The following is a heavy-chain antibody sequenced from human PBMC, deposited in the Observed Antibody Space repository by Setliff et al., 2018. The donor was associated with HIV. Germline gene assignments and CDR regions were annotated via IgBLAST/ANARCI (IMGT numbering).Heavy chain of an antibody. J-gene: IGHJ5*02. CDR2: IFGSGTT. V-gene: IGHV4-4*07. CDR3: ARDRSKYGTGSSDYNWFDP. D-gene: IGHD3-10*01. Sequence: SETLSLTCSVSTDSISNFHWSWMRQPAGKGLEWIGRIFGSGTTHYNPSLKSRVTMSIDTSKNRFSLKLNSVTAADTAVYFCARDRSKYGTGSSDYNWFDPWGLGTLVTVSS. CDR1: TDSISNFH.